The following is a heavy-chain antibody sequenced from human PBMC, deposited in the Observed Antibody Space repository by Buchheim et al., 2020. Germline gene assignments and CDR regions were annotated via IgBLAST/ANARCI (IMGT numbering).Heavy chain of an antibody. D-gene: IGHD4-17*01. CDR3: ARDRSTVTTLSSWMSDNWFDP. CDR2: INPSGGST. Sequence: QVQLVQSGAEVKKPGASVKVSCKASGYTFTSYYMHWVRQAPGQGLEWMGIINPSGGSTSYAQKFQGRVTMTRDTSTSTVYMELSSLRSEDTAVYYCARDRSTVTTLSSWMSDNWFDPWGQGTL. CDR1: GYTFTSYY. J-gene: IGHJ5*02. V-gene: IGHV1-46*01.